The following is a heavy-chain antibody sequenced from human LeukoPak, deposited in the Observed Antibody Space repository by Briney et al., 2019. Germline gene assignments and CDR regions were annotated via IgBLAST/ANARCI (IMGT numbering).Heavy chain of an antibody. D-gene: IGHD1-26*01. Sequence: PGGSLRLSCAASGFTFSSFAMTWVRQAPGKGLEWVSAISGSGASTYYADSVKGRFTISRDNSKNTLYLQMNSLRAEDTAVYYCAKGRGSPYYFEYWGQGTLATVSS. CDR2: ISGSGAST. CDR3: AKGRGSPYYFEY. CDR1: GFTFSSFA. V-gene: IGHV3-23*01. J-gene: IGHJ4*02.